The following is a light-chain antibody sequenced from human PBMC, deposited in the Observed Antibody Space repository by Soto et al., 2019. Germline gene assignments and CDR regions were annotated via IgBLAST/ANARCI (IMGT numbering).Light chain of an antibody. J-gene: IGKJ4*01. V-gene: IGKV3-11*01. CDR1: QSVNTY. CDR3: QQRIDWPLT. Sequence: EIVLTQSPATLSLSPGERATLSCRASQSVNTYLAWFQQKPGQTPRLLIYDASHRATGVPASFSGTGSGTDFTLTISSLEPEDFAVYYCQQRIDWPLTFGGGTKIELK. CDR2: DAS.